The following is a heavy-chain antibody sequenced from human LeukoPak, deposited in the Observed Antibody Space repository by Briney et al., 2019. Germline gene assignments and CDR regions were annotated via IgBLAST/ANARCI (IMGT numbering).Heavy chain of an antibody. CDR3: AAVLPSASTGHYYGIDV. J-gene: IGHJ6*02. V-gene: IGHV3-30*03. CDR2: ISYHGSEK. CDR1: GFTFSSYW. D-gene: IGHD2-2*01. Sequence: PGGSLRLSCAASGFTFSSYWMSWVRQAPGKGLEWVAVISYHGSEKFYAESVKGRFTISRDNSKGTLYLQMNSLRAEDTALYYCAAVLPSASTGHYYGIDVWGQGTTVTVSS.